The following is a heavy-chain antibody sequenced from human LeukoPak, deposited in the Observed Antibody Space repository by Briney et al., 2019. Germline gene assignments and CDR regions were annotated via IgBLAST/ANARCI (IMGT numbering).Heavy chain of an antibody. J-gene: IGHJ4*02. V-gene: IGHV3-20*04. D-gene: IGHD5-18*01. CDR3: ARVDTAMVTRPLDY. CDR2: INWNGGST. CDR1: GFTFDDYG. Sequence: GGSLRLSCAASGFTFDDYGMSWVRQAPGKGLEWFSGINWNGGSTGYADSVKGRFTISRDNAKNSLYLQMNSLRAEDTAVYYCARVDTAMVTRPLDYWGQGTLVTVSS.